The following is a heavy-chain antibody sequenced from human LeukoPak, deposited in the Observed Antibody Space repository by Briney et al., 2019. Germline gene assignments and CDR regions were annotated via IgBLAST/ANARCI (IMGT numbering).Heavy chain of an antibody. CDR3: TTWWFEWLVREYYFDY. D-gene: IGHD5-12*01. V-gene: IGHV3-15*01. CDR2: IKSKTDGGTT. CDR1: GFTFSSYA. Sequence: PGGSLRLSCAASGFTFSSYAMSWVRQAPGKGLEWVGRIKSKTDGGTTDYAAPVKGRFTISRDDSKNTLYLQMNSLKTEDTAVYYCTTWWFEWLVREYYFDYWGQGTLVTVSS. J-gene: IGHJ4*02.